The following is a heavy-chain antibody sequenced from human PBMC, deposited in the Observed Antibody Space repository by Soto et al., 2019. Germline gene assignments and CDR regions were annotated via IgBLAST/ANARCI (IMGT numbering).Heavy chain of an antibody. J-gene: IGHJ3*02. V-gene: IGHV3-48*02. D-gene: IGHD3-22*01. CDR1: GFTFSSYS. CDR2: ISSSSSTI. Sequence: PEGSLRLSCAASGFTFSSYSMNWVRQAPGKGLEWVSYISSSSSTIYYADSVKGRFTISRDNAKNSLYLQMNSLRDEDTAVYYCARAQNLYYYDKDDAFDIWGQGTMVTVSS. CDR3: ARAQNLYYYDKDDAFDI.